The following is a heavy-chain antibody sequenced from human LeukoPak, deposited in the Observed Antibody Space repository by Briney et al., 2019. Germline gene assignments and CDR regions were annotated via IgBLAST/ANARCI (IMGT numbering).Heavy chain of an antibody. D-gene: IGHD1-26*01. CDR2: IYPGGSET. V-gene: IGHV5-51*01. J-gene: IGHJ3*02. CDR3: GRHQHSGSYGAFDI. Sequence: GESLKISCKGLGSSFSSYWSAWVRQRPGKGLEWMGIIYPGGSETRYDPSFEGQVTISADRSTSTAYLQWSSLKASDSAMYYCGRHQHSGSYGAFDIWGQGTMVTVSS. CDR1: GSSFSSYW.